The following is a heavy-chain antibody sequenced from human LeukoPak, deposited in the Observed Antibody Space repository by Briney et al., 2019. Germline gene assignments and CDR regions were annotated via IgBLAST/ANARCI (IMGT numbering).Heavy chain of an antibody. Sequence: PGGSLRLSCAASGFTFSSYRMIWVRQPPGKGLEWIGEINHSGSTNYNPSLKSRVTISVDTSKNQFSLKLSSVTAADTAVYYCARGGAVAGRRYYYGMDVWGQGTTVTVSS. V-gene: IGHV4-34*01. J-gene: IGHJ6*02. CDR2: INHSGST. CDR3: ARGGAVAGRRYYYGMDV. CDR1: GFTFSSYR. D-gene: IGHD6-19*01.